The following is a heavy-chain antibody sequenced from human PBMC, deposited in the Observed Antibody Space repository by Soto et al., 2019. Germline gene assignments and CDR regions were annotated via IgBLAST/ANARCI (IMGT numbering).Heavy chain of an antibody. CDR1: GYSFNDYA. J-gene: IGHJ3*01. Sequence: QVQLVQSGAEVKKPGASVKVSCQASGYSFNDYAINWVRQAPGQGLEWMGWVSPISGNTGFAVKFQGRVTLTRNSSRGTAFMELSSLRSDDTAVYFCAREPRGYSGNVLAVAFDFWGQGTVVTVSS. CDR2: VSPISGNT. D-gene: IGHD5-12*01. V-gene: IGHV1-8*01. CDR3: AREPRGYSGNVLAVAFDF.